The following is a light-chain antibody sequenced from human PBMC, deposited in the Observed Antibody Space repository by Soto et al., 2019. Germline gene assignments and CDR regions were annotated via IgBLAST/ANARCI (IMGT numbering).Light chain of an antibody. CDR1: SRDVGSYNL. J-gene: IGLJ2*01. Sequence: QSALTQPASVSGSPGQSITISCTGTSRDVGSYNLVSWYQQHPGKAPKLMIYEGSKRPSGVSNRFSGSKSGNTASLTISGLQAEDEADYYCCSYAGSSTSVEFDGGTKLTVL. V-gene: IGLV2-23*01. CDR2: EGS. CDR3: CSYAGSSTSVE.